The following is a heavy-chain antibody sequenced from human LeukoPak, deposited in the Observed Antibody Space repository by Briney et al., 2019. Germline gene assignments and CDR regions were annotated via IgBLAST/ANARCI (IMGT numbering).Heavy chain of an antibody. CDR1: GFTFSTYN. V-gene: IGHV3-21*01. J-gene: IGHJ5*01. Sequence: GGSLRLSCAASGFTFSTYNMNWVRQAPGKGLEWVSSVTSSSSDIYYADSEKGRFTISRDNARNSLYLQMSSLRAEDTAVYYCARGYCRGGRCYLPNWFDSWGQGTLVTVSS. CDR2: VTSSSSDI. CDR3: ARGYCRGGRCYLPNWFDS. D-gene: IGHD2-15*01.